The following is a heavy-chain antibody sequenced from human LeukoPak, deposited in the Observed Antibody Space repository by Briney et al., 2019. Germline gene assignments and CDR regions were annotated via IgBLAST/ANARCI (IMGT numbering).Heavy chain of an antibody. CDR2: INHSGST. Sequence: SETLSLTCAVYGGSFSGYYWSWIRQPPGKGLEWIGEINHSGSTNYNPSLKSRVTISVDTSKNQFSLKLSSVTAADTAVYYCARLWFGDMDVWGKGTTVTVPS. CDR1: GGSFSGYY. D-gene: IGHD3-10*01. V-gene: IGHV4-34*01. J-gene: IGHJ6*03. CDR3: ARLWFGDMDV.